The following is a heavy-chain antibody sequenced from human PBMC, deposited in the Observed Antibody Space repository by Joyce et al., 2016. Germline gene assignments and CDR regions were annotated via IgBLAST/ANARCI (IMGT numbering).Heavy chain of an antibody. D-gene: IGHD6-6*01. Sequence: EVQLVESGGGLVQPGGSLRLSCAASGFSFSGYWIHWVRQAPGKGRVWVVRINTDGSSTRFADSVKGRFTISRDNAKNTLYLQMNSLRAEDTAVYYCVRGISARPGGPNWFDPWGQGTLVTVSS. V-gene: IGHV3-74*01. CDR1: GFSFSGYW. CDR3: VRGISARPGGPNWFDP. J-gene: IGHJ5*02. CDR2: INTDGSST.